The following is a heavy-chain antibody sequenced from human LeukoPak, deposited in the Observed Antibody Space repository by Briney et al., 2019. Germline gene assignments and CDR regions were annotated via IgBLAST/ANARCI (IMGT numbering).Heavy chain of an antibody. CDR3: AKNGDRGAYCSGGSCYPYYYCYMDV. D-gene: IGHD2-15*01. V-gene: IGHV3-23*01. Sequence: GGSLRLSCAASGFTFSSYGMSWVRQAPGKGLEWVSAISGTGGTTYYADSVKGRFTISRDNSKNTLYLQMNSLRAEDTAVYYCAKNGDRGAYCSGGSCYPYYYCYMDVWGKGTTVTISS. J-gene: IGHJ6*03. CDR1: GFTFSSYG. CDR2: ISGTGGTT.